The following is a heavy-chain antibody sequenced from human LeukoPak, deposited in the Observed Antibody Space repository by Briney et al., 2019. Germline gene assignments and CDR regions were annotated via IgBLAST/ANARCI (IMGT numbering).Heavy chain of an antibody. D-gene: IGHD5-12*01. Sequence: ASVKVSCKASGYTFTNSDITWVRQAPGQGLEWMGRISTSNGDTNYAAKLQGRVTITTDTSTSTAYMELRSLRSDDTAVYYCAGGYSGYDSGGGLGYWGQGTLVTVSS. V-gene: IGHV1-18*01. CDR1: GYTFTNSD. CDR2: ISTSNGDT. J-gene: IGHJ4*02. CDR3: AGGYSGYDSGGGLGY.